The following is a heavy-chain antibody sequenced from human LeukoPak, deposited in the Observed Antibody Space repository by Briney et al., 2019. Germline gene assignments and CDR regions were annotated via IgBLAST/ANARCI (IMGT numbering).Heavy chain of an antibody. J-gene: IGHJ4*02. Sequence: SVKVSCXASGGTFSSYAISWVRQAPGQGLEWMGRIIPILGIANYAQKFQGRVTITADKSTSTAYMELSSLRSEDTAVYYCALQTANFDYWGQGTLVTVSS. CDR2: IIPILGIA. D-gene: IGHD4-11*01. CDR3: ALQTANFDY. V-gene: IGHV1-69*04. CDR1: GGTFSSYA.